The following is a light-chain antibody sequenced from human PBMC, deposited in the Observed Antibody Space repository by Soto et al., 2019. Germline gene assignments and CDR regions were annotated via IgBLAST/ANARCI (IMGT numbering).Light chain of an antibody. J-gene: IGLJ1*01. CDR2: ATS. Sequence: QTVLTQESSSSLSPGGTVTLTCGLISGSVSSANNPNWYQQTPGQAPRTLIYATSTRSSGVPDRFSGSMLGNKAALTITGAQADDESDYYCALLMGNGISVFGTGTKVTVL. CDR3: ALLMGNGISV. V-gene: IGLV8-61*01. CDR1: SGSVSSANN.